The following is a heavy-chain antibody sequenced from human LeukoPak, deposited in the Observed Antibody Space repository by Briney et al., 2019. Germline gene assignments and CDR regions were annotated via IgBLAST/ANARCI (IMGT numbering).Heavy chain of an antibody. CDR3: AREDGYCSGGDCYSYFDS. CDR1: GFTFSHYW. V-gene: IGHV3-7*01. Sequence: GGSLRLSCAASGFTFSHYWMSWVRQAPGKGLEWVAYIKKTGSETYYVDSVKGRFTITRDNTRNSLFLQMYNLRVEDTAVYFCAREDGYCSGGDCYSYFDSWGQGTLVTVSS. CDR2: IKKTGSET. D-gene: IGHD2-15*01. J-gene: IGHJ4*02.